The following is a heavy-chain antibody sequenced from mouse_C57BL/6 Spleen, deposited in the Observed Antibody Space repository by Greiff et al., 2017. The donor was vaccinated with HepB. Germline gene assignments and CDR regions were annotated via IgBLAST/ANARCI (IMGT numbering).Heavy chain of an antibody. CDR2: INPNNGGT. CDR1: GYTFTDYN. CDR3: ARKGRRPYYYAMDY. J-gene: IGHJ4*01. V-gene: IGHV1-18*01. Sequence: VQLKQSGPELVKPGASVKIPCKASGYTFTDYNMDWVKQSHGKSLEWIGDINPNNGGTIYNQKFKGKATLTVDKSSSTAYMELRSLTSEDTAVYYCARKGRRPYYYAMDYWGQGTSVTVSS.